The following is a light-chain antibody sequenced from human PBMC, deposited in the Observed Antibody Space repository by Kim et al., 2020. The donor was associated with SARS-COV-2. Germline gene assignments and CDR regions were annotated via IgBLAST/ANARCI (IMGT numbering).Light chain of an antibody. CDR3: CSYAGSYTYV. V-gene: IGLV2-11*01. CDR1: SSDVGGYSY. J-gene: IGLJ1*01. Sequence: QSALTQPRSVSGSPGQSVTISCTGTSSDVGGYSYVSWYQQHPGKAPKLMIYDVSKRPSGVPDHFSGSKSGNTASLTISGLRAEDEADYYCCSYAGSYTYVFGTGTKVTVL. CDR2: DVS.